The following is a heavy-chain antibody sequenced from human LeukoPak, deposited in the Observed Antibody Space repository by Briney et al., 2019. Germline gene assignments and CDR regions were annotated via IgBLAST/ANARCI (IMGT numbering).Heavy chain of an antibody. J-gene: IGHJ4*02. Sequence: PGGPLRLSCAASGFTFSSYSMNWVRQAPGKGLEWVSSIGSRTSYIYHADSVKGRFTISRDNAKNSLYLQMNNLRDEDTAVYYCARDDHYGSGSYHFDYWGQGTRVTVSS. CDR1: GFTFSSYS. V-gene: IGHV3-21*01. CDR2: IGSRTSYI. CDR3: ARDDHYGSGSYHFDY. D-gene: IGHD3-10*01.